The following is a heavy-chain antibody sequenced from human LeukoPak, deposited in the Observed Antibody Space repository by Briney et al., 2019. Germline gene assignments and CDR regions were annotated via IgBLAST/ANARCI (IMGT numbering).Heavy chain of an antibody. J-gene: IGHJ6*02. Sequence: GESLKISCKGSGYSFTNYWISLVRQMPGKGLEWMGRIDPSDSYTNYSPSFQGHVTISADKSISTAYLQWSSLKASDTGMYYCARGNGYRYGYAYYYYGMDVWGQGTTVTVSS. CDR1: GYSFTNYW. CDR3: ARGNGYRYGYAYYYYGMDV. D-gene: IGHD5-18*01. V-gene: IGHV5-10-1*01. CDR2: IDPSDSYT.